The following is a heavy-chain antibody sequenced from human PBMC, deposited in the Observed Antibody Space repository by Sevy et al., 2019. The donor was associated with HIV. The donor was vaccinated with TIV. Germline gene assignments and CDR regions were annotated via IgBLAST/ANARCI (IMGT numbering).Heavy chain of an antibody. V-gene: IGHV3-23*01. CDR2: IGGSGGYT. J-gene: IGHJ6*02. Sequence: GGSLRLSCAPSGFTFSTYAMNWVRQAPGKGLEWVSSIGGSGGYTYYADSVEGRFTISRDNSKNMLYLQMNSLRVADTAVYYCAKGYCSGGTCPRDYYYYGMDVWGQGTTVTVSS. CDR1: GFTFSTYA. CDR3: AKGYCSGGTCPRDYYYYGMDV. D-gene: IGHD2-15*01.